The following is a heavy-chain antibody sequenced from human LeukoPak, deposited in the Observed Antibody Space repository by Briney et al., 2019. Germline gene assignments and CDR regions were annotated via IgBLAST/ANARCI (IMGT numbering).Heavy chain of an antibody. CDR1: GGSISSYY. Sequence: PSETLSLTCTVSGGSISSYYWSWIRQPPGKGLEWIGYIYYSGSTNYNPSLKSRVTISVDTSKNRFSLKLSSVTAADTAVYYCARVRYYYDSSGSQIEYYFDYWGQGTLVTVSS. CDR3: ARVRYYYDSSGSQIEYYFDY. J-gene: IGHJ4*02. CDR2: IYYSGST. V-gene: IGHV4-59*01. D-gene: IGHD3-22*01.